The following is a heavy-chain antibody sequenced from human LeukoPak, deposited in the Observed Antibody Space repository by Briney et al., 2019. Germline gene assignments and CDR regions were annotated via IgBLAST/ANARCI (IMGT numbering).Heavy chain of an antibody. J-gene: IGHJ3*02. CDR3: ARARYYGGAFDI. V-gene: IGHV3-21*01. CDR1: GFTFSSYS. CDR2: ISSSSSYI. Sequence: PGGSLRLSCGASGFTFSSYSMNWVRQAPGKGLEWVSSISSSSSYIYYADSVKGRFTISRDNAKNSLYLQMSSLRAEDTAVYYCARARYYGGAFDIWGQGTMVTVSS. D-gene: IGHD3-10*01.